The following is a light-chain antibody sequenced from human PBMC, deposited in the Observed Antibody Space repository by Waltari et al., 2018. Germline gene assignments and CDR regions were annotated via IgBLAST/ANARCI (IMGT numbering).Light chain of an antibody. CDR3: QVWASSTDHHAV. J-gene: IGLJ7*01. Sequence: SYVLTQPPSVSVAPGPTARITSWGNDIGSKSVHWNQQTPGQAPVLVLFYDSDRPSGVPEGFSGSNSGNTATRSISRVEAGDEAGYYCQVWASSTDHHAVFGGGTQLTVL. V-gene: IGLV3-21*04. CDR1: DIGSKS. CDR2: YDS.